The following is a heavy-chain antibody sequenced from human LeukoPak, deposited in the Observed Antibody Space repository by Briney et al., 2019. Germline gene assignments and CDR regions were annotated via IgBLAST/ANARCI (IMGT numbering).Heavy chain of an antibody. CDR1: GDSVSSNSAA. Sequence: SQTLSLTCAISGDSVSSNSAAWNWIRQSPSRGLEWLGRTYYRSKWYNDYAVSVKSRITINPDTSKNQFSLQLNSVTPEDTAVYYCARSPHNWNGEDYYYYMDVWGKGTTVTVSS. CDR2: TYYRSKWYN. CDR3: ARSPHNWNGEDYYYYMDV. D-gene: IGHD1-1*01. V-gene: IGHV6-1*01. J-gene: IGHJ6*03.